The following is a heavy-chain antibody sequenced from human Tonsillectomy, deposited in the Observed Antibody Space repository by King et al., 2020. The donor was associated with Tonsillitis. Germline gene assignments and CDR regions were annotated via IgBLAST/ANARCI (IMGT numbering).Heavy chain of an antibody. CDR3: AKHSDTAMDV. D-gene: IGHD2-15*01. Sequence: VQLVESGGGVVQPGRSLRLSCAASGFTFSSYGMHWVRQAPGKGLEWVAVISYDGSNKYYADSVKGRFTISRDNSKNTLYLQMHSLRAEDTAVYYCAKHSDTAMDVWGQGTTVTVPS. CDR1: GFTFSSYG. V-gene: IGHV3-30*18. CDR2: ISYDGSNK. J-gene: IGHJ6*02.